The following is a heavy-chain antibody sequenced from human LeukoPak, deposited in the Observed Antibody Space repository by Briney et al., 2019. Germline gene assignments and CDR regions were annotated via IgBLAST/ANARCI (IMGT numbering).Heavy chain of an antibody. CDR2: IYYSGST. D-gene: IGHD3-22*01. J-gene: IGHJ3*02. CDR3: ATSRYYYDSSGYYNGAAFDI. V-gene: IGHV4-39*01. Sequence: SETLSLTWTVSGGSISSSSYCWGWIRQPPGKGLEWIGSIYYSGSTYYNPALKSRVPISVDTSKNQFSLQLSSVTAADTAVYYCATSRYYYDSSGYYNGAAFDIWGQGTMVTVSS. CDR1: GGSISSSSYC.